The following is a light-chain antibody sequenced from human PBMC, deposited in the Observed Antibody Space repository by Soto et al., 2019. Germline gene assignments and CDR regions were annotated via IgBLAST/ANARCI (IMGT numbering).Light chain of an antibody. Sequence: EKVRKQSPPPLSVSTGERADLPCRCSQSVFSNLAWYQKTPGQAPRLLIYGASTRATGIPARFSGSGSGTEFTLTISSLQSEDFAVYYCQQYNNGPPGTFGQGTKVDI. CDR1: QSVFSN. CDR2: GAS. V-gene: IGKV3D-15*01. CDR3: QQYNNGPPGT. J-gene: IGKJ1*01.